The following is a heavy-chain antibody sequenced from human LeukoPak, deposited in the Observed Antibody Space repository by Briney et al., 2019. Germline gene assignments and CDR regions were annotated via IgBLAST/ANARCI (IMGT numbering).Heavy chain of an antibody. D-gene: IGHD3-10*01. J-gene: IGHJ4*02. CDR2: MNPNSGNT. V-gene: IGHV1-8*01. CDR1: GYTFTSYD. CDR3: ARFRLHYGGSGSYPDFDY. Sequence: ASVKVSCKASGYTFTSYDINWVRQATGHGPEWIGWMNPNSGNTGYAQIFQGRVSMTRNTSISTAYMELSSLRSEDTAVYYCARFRLHYGGSGSYPDFDYWGQGTLVTVSS.